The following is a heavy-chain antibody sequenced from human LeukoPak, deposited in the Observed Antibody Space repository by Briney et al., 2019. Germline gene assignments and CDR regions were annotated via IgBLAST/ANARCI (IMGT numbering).Heavy chain of an antibody. CDR1: GYTLTELS. CDR3: ARDSGGIQLWFWIPYYYDSTREWGFDY. Sequence: GASVKVSCKVSGYTLTELSIHWVRQAPGKGLQWMGGFNPDVDEIMYAQKFQGRVTMTRDTSTSTVYMELSSLRSEDTAVYYCARDSGGIQLWFWIPYYYDSTREWGFDYWGQGTLVTVSS. CDR2: FNPDVDEI. D-gene: IGHD3-22*01. V-gene: IGHV1-24*01. J-gene: IGHJ4*02.